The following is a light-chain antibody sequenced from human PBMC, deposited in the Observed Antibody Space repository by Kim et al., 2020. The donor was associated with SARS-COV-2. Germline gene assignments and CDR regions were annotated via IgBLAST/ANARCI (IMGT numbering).Light chain of an antibody. V-gene: IGLV2-14*03. CDR2: DVS. CDR3: SSFTTSISYV. Sequence: GHSITIPCHGNIGDIGASKFVSWYQQHPGKAPNLLIYDVSKRPSGLSDRFSASKSGNTASLTISGLQAEDEADYYCSSFTTSISYVFGTGTKVTVL. J-gene: IGLJ1*01. CDR1: IGDIGASKF.